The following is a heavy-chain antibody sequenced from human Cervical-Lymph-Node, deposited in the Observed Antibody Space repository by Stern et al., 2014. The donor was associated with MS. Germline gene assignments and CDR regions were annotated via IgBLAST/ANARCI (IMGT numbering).Heavy chain of an antibody. D-gene: IGHD3-10*01. CDR3: ARIDGSGSYYLDY. CDR1: GYSFTSYW. V-gene: IGHV5-51*01. J-gene: IGHJ4*02. Sequence: EVQLVESGAEVKQPGESLKISCKGSGYSFTSYWIGWVRQMPGKGLEWVGLIYPGAYDTGYNSSLQGQVTISAAKSNSNAYLQWSSLKAADTAMYYCARIDGSGSYYLDYWGQGTLVTVSS. CDR2: IYPGAYDT.